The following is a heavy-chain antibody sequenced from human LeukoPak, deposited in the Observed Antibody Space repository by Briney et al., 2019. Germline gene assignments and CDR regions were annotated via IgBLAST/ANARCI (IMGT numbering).Heavy chain of an antibody. Sequence: ASVKVSCKASGYTFTGYYMHWVRQAPGQGLEWMGWINPNSGGTNYAQKFQGRVTMTRDTSISTAYLELSRLRSDDTAVYYCARDLGAVAGTGSDYWGQGTLVTVSS. CDR2: INPNSGGT. D-gene: IGHD6-19*01. V-gene: IGHV1-2*02. J-gene: IGHJ4*02. CDR1: GYTFTGYY. CDR3: ARDLGAVAGTGSDY.